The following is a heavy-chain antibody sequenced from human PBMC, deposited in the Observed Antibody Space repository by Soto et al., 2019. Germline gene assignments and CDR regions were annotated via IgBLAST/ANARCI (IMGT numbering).Heavy chain of an antibody. D-gene: IGHD3-22*01. CDR1: GGSISSGDYY. Sequence: PSETLSLTCDVSGGSISSGDYYWSWIRQPPGKGLEWIGYIYYSGSTYYNPSLKSRVTISVDTSKNQFSLKLSSVTAADTAVYYCARDYYDSSGYAPRVKYYGMDVWGQGTTVTVSS. J-gene: IGHJ6*02. V-gene: IGHV4-30-4*01. CDR3: ARDYYDSSGYAPRVKYYGMDV. CDR2: IYYSGST.